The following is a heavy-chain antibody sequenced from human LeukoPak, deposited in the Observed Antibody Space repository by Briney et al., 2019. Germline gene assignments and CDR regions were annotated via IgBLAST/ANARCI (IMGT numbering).Heavy chain of an antibody. CDR2: ISSSSSTV. CDR3: ARAQTYYGSGSYLY. CDR1: GFTFSRYS. Sequence: GGSLRLSCAASGFTFSRYSMNWVRQAPGKGLEWVSYISSSSSTVYYADSLKGRFTISRDNAKNSLYLQMNSLRDEDTAVYYCARAQTYYGSGSYLYWGQGTLVTVSS. V-gene: IGHV3-48*02. J-gene: IGHJ4*02. D-gene: IGHD3-10*01.